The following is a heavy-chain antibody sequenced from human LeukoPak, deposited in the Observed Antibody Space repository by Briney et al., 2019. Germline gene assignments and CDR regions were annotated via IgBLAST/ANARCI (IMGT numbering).Heavy chain of an antibody. Sequence: GSLRLSCAASGFAVSSNYMSWVRQPPGKGLEWIGSIYYSGSTYYNPSLKSRVTISVDTSKNQFSLKLSSVTAADTAVYYCARQHFWSGYYIDYWGQGTLVTVSS. CDR2: IYYSGST. V-gene: IGHV4-39*01. CDR3: ARQHFWSGYYIDY. J-gene: IGHJ4*02. CDR1: GFAVSSNY. D-gene: IGHD3-3*02.